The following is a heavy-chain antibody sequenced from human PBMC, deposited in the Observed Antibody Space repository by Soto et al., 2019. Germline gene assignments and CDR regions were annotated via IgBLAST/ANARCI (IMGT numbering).Heavy chain of an antibody. Sequence: SETLSLTCTVSGGSISSGGYYWSWIRQHPGKGLEWIGYIYYSGSTYYNPSLKSRVTISVDTSKNQFSLKLSSVTAADTAVYYCARGLLWFGEEYYYGMDVWGQGTTVTVSS. CDR3: ARGLLWFGEEYYYGMDV. CDR2: IYYSGST. J-gene: IGHJ6*02. D-gene: IGHD3-10*01. CDR1: GGSISSGGYY. V-gene: IGHV4-31*03.